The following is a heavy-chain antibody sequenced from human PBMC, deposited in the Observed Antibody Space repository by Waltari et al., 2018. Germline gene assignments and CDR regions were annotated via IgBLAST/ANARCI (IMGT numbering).Heavy chain of an antibody. CDR3: AKVGVGLTTWYPFDV. D-gene: IGHD1-1*01. CDR1: GFTFSDYG. V-gene: IGHV3-30*02. J-gene: IGHJ3*01. CDR2: IRYDASDI. Sequence: QVHLVESGGGVVQPGGSLRLSCAASGFTFSDYGMHWGRQAPGKVLGLVAFIRYDASDIYYRDSVKGRFTISRDNSKNTLFLQMSSLRPEDTAVYYCAKVGVGLTTWYPFDVWGQGTMVTVSS.